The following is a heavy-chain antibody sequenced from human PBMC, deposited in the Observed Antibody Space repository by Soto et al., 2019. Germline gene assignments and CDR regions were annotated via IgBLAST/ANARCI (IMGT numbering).Heavy chain of an antibody. J-gene: IGHJ4*02. CDR3: ARDSGYYYDSSGYYYFDY. V-gene: IGHV3-48*02. CDR1: GFTFSSYS. CDR2: ISSSSSTI. Sequence: VRLSCAASGFTFSSYSMNWVRQAPGKGLEWVSYISSSSSTIYYADSVKGRFTISRDNAKNSLYLQMNSLRDEDTAVYYCARDSGYYYDSSGYYYFDYWGQGTLVTVSS. D-gene: IGHD3-22*01.